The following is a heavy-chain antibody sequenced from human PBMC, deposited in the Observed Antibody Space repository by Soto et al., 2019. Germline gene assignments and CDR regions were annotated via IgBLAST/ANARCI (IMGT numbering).Heavy chain of an antibody. Sequence: SETLSLTCAVSGGSISSSNWWSWVRQPPGKGLEWIGEIYHSGSTNYNPSLKSRVTISVDKSKNQFSLKLSSVTAADTAVYYCASASPYYDILTGYLAPLYGMDVWGQGTTVT. CDR2: IYHSGST. V-gene: IGHV4-4*02. J-gene: IGHJ6*02. CDR3: ASASPYYDILTGYLAPLYGMDV. CDR1: GGSISSSNW. D-gene: IGHD3-9*01.